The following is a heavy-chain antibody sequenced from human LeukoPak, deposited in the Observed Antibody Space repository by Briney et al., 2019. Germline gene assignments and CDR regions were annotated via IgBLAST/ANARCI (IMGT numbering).Heavy chain of an antibody. Sequence: GGSLRHSCAASGFTFSSYGMNWIRQAPGKGLEWVSYISSSGTTMYYADSVKGRFTISRDNAKNSLYLQMNSLRAEDTAVYYCARIGSLRTIFGVVMDYWGQGTLVTVSS. CDR3: ARIGSLRTIFGVVMDY. D-gene: IGHD3-3*01. V-gene: IGHV3-48*04. CDR2: ISSSGTTM. J-gene: IGHJ4*02. CDR1: GFTFSSYG.